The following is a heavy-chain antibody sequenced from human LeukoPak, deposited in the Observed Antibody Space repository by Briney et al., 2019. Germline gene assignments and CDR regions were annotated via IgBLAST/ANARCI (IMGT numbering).Heavy chain of an antibody. V-gene: IGHV3-48*02. CDR3: SRVARYYHESSDY. CDR2: ISSSGSIV. J-gene: IGHJ4*02. D-gene: IGHD3-22*01. Sequence: PGGSLRLSCAAAGFTFRMYEEKSVRQAPGKGLEWVSYISSSGSIVYYADSVKGRFTISRDNAKNSLYLQMNSLRDEDTALYYCSRVARYYHESSDYWGQGTLVTVSS. CDR1: GFTFRMYE.